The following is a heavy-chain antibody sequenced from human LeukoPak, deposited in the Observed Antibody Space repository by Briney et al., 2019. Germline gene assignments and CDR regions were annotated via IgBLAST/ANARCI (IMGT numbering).Heavy chain of an antibody. CDR3: ANHRYCSSTSCEDY. CDR1: GFTFSSYA. V-gene: IGHV3-30-3*01. J-gene: IGHJ4*02. Sequence: GGSLRLSCAASGFTFSSYAMHWVRQAPGKGLEGVAVISYDGSNKYYADSVEGRFTISRDNSKNTLYLQMNSLRAEDTAVYYCANHRYCSSTSCEDYWGQGTLVTVSS. D-gene: IGHD2-2*01. CDR2: ISYDGSNK.